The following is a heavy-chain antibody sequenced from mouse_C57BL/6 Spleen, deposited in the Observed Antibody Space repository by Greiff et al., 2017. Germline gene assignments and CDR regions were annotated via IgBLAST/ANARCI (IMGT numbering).Heavy chain of an antibody. CDR2: IDPSDSYT. V-gene: IGHV1-50*01. J-gene: IGHJ2*01. D-gene: IGHD2-3*01. Sequence: QVQLQQPGAELVKPGASVKLSCKASGYTFTSYWMQWVKQRPGQGLEWIGEIDPSDSYTNYNQKFKGKATLTVDTASSTAYMQLSSLTSEDSAVYYCARWLLPLYFDYWGQGTTLTVSS. CDR3: ARWLLPLYFDY. CDR1: GYTFTSYW.